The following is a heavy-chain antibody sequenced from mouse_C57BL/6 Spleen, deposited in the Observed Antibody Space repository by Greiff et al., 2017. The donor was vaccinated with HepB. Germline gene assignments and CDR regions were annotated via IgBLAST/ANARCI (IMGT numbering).Heavy chain of an antibody. CDR3: ATTTVVAEKYFDV. CDR2: INPNNGGT. J-gene: IGHJ1*03. Sequence: VQLQQSGPELVKPGASVKISCKASGYTFTDYYMNWVKQSHGKSLEWIGDINPNNGGTSYKQKFKGKATLTVDKSSSTAYMELRSLTSEDSAVYYCATTTVVAEKYFDVGGTGTTVTVSS. V-gene: IGHV1-26*01. CDR1: GYTFTDYY. D-gene: IGHD1-1*01.